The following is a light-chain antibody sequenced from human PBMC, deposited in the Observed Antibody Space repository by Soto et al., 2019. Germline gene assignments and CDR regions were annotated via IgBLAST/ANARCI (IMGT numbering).Light chain of an antibody. CDR1: SSNVAGNP. CDR2: TNT. Sequence: QSVLTQPPSASGTPGQRVTISCSGSSSNVAGNPVNWYQHVPTTAPKLLIYTNTQRPSGVPDRFSGSKSGTSASLAISGLQSEDEADYYCASWDDSLNGPVFGTGTKVTVL. CDR3: ASWDDSLNGPV. V-gene: IGLV1-44*01. J-gene: IGLJ1*01.